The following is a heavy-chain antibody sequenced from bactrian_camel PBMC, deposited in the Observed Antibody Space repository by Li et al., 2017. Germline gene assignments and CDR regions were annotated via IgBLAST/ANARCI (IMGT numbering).Heavy chain of an antibody. J-gene: IGHJ6*01. V-gene: IGHV3S40*01. D-gene: IGHD5*01. CDR1: EYSDSSVC. CDR2: IASGGGGTT. Sequence: VQLVESGGGLVQPGGSLRLSCAAEYSDSSVCMGWFRQAPGKGLEWVATIASGGGGTTAYRDSVKGRFTISRDNAKNTVYLQMNSLKPEDTGVYYCVRLLLEWVGPPYLDLGYWGQGTQVTVS. CDR3: VRLLLEWVGPPYLDLGY.